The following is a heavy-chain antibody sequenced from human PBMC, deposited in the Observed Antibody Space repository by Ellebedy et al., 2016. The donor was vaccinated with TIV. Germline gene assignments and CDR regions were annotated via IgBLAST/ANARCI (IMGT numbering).Heavy chain of an antibody. CDR2: IKQDGTVE. J-gene: IGHJ4*02. CDR3: ARTYQTAMVRGVISPCDY. CDR1: GFTFSSHW. Sequence: GESLKISXAASGFTFSSHWMSWVRQAPGKGLEWVANIKQDGTVEYYVDSVKGRFTISRDNAKNSLYLQMNSLRAEDTAVYYCARTYQTAMVRGVISPCDYWGQGTLVTVSS. V-gene: IGHV3-7*01. D-gene: IGHD3-10*01.